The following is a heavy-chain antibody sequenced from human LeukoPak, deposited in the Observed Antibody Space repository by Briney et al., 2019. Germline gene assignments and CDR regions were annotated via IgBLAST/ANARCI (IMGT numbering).Heavy chain of an antibody. CDR3: ARGLNDSWTGENY. V-gene: IGHV4-39*01. Sequence: SETLSLTCTVSGGSISSSSYYWGWIRQPPGKGLEWIGSIYYSGSTYYNPSLKSRVTISVDTSKNQFSLKLSSVTAADTAVYYCARGLNDSWTGENYWGQGTLVTVSS. D-gene: IGHD3-3*01. CDR1: GGSISSSSYY. J-gene: IGHJ4*02. CDR2: IYYSGST.